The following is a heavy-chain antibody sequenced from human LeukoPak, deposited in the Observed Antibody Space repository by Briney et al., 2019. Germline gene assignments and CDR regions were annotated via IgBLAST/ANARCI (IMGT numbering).Heavy chain of an antibody. J-gene: IGHJ6*02. CDR1: GGSLSSGSYY. D-gene: IGHD4-23*01. CDR3: ARAPTIRGGNPSRVRGMDV. CDR2: IYTSGST. Sequence: PSQTLSLTCTVSGGSLSSGSYYWSWIRQPAGKGLEWIGRIYTSGSTNYNPSLKSRVTISVDTSKNQFSLKLSSVTAADTAVYYCARAPTIRGGNPSRVRGMDVWGQGTTVTVSS. V-gene: IGHV4-61*02.